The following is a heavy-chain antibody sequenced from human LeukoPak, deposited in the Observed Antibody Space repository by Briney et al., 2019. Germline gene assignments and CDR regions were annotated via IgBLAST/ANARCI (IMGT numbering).Heavy chain of an antibody. J-gene: IGHJ4*02. D-gene: IGHD3-10*01. CDR3: SGFGEFYLFDY. Sequence: KTSETLSLTCTVSGGSISSGGYYWSWIRQHPGKGLEWIRYIYYSGSTYYNPSLKSRVTISVDTSKNHFSLKLSSVTAADTAVYYCSGFGEFYLFDYWGQGTLVTVSS. CDR2: IYYSGST. V-gene: IGHV4-31*03. CDR1: GGSISSGGYY.